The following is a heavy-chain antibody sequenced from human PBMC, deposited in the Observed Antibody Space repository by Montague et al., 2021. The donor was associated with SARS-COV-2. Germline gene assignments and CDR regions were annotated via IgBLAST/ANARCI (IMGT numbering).Heavy chain of an antibody. Sequence: PALVQPTQTLTLTCTLSGFSLSTSGMCVSWIRQPPGKALEWLTLIDWDDDKYYSTSLKTRLTISKDTSKNQVVLTMTNMDPVDTATYYCARSYGTTVVTRAFDYWGQGTLVTVSS. V-gene: IGHV2-70*01. D-gene: IGHD4-23*01. J-gene: IGHJ4*02. CDR3: ARSYGTTVVTRAFDY. CDR1: GFSLSTSGMC. CDR2: IDWDDDK.